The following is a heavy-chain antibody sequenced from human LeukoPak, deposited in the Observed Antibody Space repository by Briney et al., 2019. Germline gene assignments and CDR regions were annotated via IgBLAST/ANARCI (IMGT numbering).Heavy chain of an antibody. CDR1: GGTFSSYA. J-gene: IGHJ5*02. CDR2: ITPIFGTA. CDR3: AREDNNWFDP. Sequence: GASVKVSCKASGGTFSSYAISWVRQAPGQGLEWMGGITPIFGTANYAQKFQGRVTITADESTSTTYMELSSLRSEDTAVYYCAREDNNWFDPWGQGTLVTVSS. V-gene: IGHV1-69*13. D-gene: IGHD2-15*01.